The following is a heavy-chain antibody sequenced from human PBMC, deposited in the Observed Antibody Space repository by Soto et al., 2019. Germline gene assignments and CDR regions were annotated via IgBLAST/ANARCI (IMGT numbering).Heavy chain of an antibody. J-gene: IGHJ4*02. CDR1: GFTFSSYW. CDR3: ARVGGFLEWLLGTRGFDY. Sequence: GGSLRLSCAASGFTFSSYWVSWVRQAPGKGLEWVATIKQDESEKYYVDSVKGRFSISRDNAKNSLYLQMNSLRAEDTAVYYCARVGGFLEWLLGTRGFDYWGQGTLVTVSS. CDR2: IKQDESEK. V-gene: IGHV3-7*01. D-gene: IGHD3-3*01.